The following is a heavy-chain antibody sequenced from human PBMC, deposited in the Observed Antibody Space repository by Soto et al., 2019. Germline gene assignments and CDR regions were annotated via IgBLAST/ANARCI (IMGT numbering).Heavy chain of an antibody. CDR2: IHYRGGT. V-gene: IGHV4-31*03. J-gene: IGHJ4*01. CDR1: GGSISTDGYQ. Sequence: QVELQESGPGLVKPSQTLSLTCTVSGGSISTDGYQWSWLRQHSGKALEWIGHIHYRGGTHYNPSLRNRITLSIDTSENQFSLKLTSVTAADTAVYYCARLFHGSGSNYRTYYLYYWGHGTLVTVSS. D-gene: IGHD3-10*01. CDR3: ARLFHGSGSNYRTYYLYY.